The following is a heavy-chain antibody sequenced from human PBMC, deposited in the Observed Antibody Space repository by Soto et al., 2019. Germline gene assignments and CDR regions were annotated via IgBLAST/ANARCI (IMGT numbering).Heavy chain of an antibody. CDR3: VREGVANCFYP. CDR1: GGSISSGDYY. CDR2: IYYSGST. V-gene: IGHV4-30-4*01. D-gene: IGHD3-16*01. J-gene: IGHJ5*02. Sequence: SETLSLTYAASGGSISSGDYYWSWTREHPGKCLERLGYIYYSGSTFYNPSLKNRVTICLDTYKIQLSLKLTSVTAVDTVVYYCVREGVANCFYPWGQGPLVTVS.